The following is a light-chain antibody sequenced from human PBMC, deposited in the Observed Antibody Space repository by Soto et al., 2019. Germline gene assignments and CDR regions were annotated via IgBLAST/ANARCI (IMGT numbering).Light chain of an antibody. CDR3: SSYAGSYTLV. V-gene: IGLV2-11*01. J-gene: IGLJ2*01. CDR2: DVT. Sequence: QSALTQPRSVSGSPGQSVTISCTGTSTNVGGYNFVSWYQQHPGKAPKLMIYDVTKRPSGVPDRFSASKSGNTASLTISGLQAEDEADYSCSSYAGSYTLVFGGGTKLTVL. CDR1: STNVGGYNF.